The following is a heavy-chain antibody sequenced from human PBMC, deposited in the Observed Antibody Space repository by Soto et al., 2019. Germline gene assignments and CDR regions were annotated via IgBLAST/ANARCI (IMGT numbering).Heavy chain of an antibody. Sequence: PGGSLRLSCAASGFTLSSYWMHWVRQAPGKGLVWVSRINPDGSATNYADSVKGRFTTSRDNAKNTLYLQMNSLRAEDTAVFYCGRGGSDSPMAPGYWGQGTLVTVSS. D-gene: IGHD5-18*01. CDR1: GFTLSSYW. CDR2: INPDGSAT. CDR3: GRGGSDSPMAPGY. J-gene: IGHJ4*02. V-gene: IGHV3-74*01.